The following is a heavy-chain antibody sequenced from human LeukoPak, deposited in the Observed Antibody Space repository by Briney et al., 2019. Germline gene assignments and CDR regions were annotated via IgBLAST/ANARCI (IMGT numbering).Heavy chain of an antibody. CDR1: GFTVSSNY. Sequence: PGGSLRLSCAASGFTVSSNYMSWVRQAPGKGLEWVSVIYNGGSTYYADSVKGRFTIPRDNSKNTLYLQMNSLRAEDTAVYYCARGGYTYGSGYYYGMDVWGQGTTVTVSS. J-gene: IGHJ6*02. CDR2: IYNGGST. V-gene: IGHV3-53*01. CDR3: ARGGYTYGSGYYYGMDV. D-gene: IGHD5-18*01.